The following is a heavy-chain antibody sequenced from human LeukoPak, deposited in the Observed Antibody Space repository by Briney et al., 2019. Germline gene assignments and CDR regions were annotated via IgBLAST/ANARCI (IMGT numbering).Heavy chain of an antibody. V-gene: IGHV3-23*01. CDR1: GFTFSSYA. D-gene: IGHD1-26*01. Sequence: GGSLRLSCAASGFTFSSYAMSWVRQAPGKGLEWVSAISGSGGSTYYADSVKGRFTISRDNSKNTLYLQMNSLRAEDTAVYYSAKGDSSEGAVGFDPWGQGTLVTVSS. CDR2: ISGSGGST. J-gene: IGHJ5*02. CDR3: AKGDSSEGAVGFDP.